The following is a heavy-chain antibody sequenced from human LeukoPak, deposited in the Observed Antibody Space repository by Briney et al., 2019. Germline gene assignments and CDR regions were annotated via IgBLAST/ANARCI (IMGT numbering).Heavy chain of an antibody. Sequence: GGSLRLSCAASGFTFSSYGMHWVRQAPGKGLEWVAVIWYDGSNRYYVDSVKGRFTISRDNSKNTLYLQMNSLRAEDTAVYYCARGAYGSGTYHDFDIWGQGTMVTVSS. CDR3: ARGAYGSGTYHDFDI. CDR2: IWYDGSNR. J-gene: IGHJ3*02. CDR1: GFTFSSYG. V-gene: IGHV3-33*01. D-gene: IGHD3-10*01.